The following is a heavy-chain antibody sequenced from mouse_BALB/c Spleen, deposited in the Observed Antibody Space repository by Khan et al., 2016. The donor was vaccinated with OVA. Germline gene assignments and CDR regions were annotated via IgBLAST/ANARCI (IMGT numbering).Heavy chain of an antibody. CDR2: ISSGSSTI. V-gene: IGHV5-17*02. Sequence: EVQVVESGGGLVQPGGSRKLSCAASGFTFSRFGIHWVRQAPEKGLEWVAYISSGSSTIYYADTVKGRFTISRDNPKNTLFLQMTSLRSEDTAMYYCARDSNFDYWGQGTTLTVSS. CDR3: ARDSNFDY. CDR1: GFTFSRFG. J-gene: IGHJ2*01.